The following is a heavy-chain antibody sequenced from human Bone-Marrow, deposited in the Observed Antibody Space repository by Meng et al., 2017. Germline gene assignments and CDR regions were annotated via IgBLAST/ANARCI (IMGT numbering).Heavy chain of an antibody. Sequence: QVHLEQSVQGLLKAWQTLSLTWSISVDSVSSNSTAWNWIRQSPTRGLEWLGRTYFRSKWYNDYALSVRSRVTVNPDTSRNQFSLQLNSVTPEDTAIYYCTRSYYGDYVDYWGQGSLVTVSS. V-gene: IGHV6-1*01. CDR1: VDSVSSNSTA. J-gene: IGHJ4*02. D-gene: IGHD4-17*01. CDR2: TYFRSKWYN. CDR3: TRSYYGDYVDY.